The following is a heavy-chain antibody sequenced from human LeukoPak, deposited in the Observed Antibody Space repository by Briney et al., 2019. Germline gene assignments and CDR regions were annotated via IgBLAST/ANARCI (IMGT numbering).Heavy chain of an antibody. CDR2: ISTNGDST. D-gene: IGHD1-26*01. V-gene: IGHV3-64D*06. CDR1: GFTFSTYA. CDR3: VKRASSSGLSGPVYDY. J-gene: IGHJ4*02. Sequence: PGGSLRLSCSASGFTFSTYAMHWVRQAPGKGLEYVSSISTNGDSTFYADSVKGRFTISRDNSKNTLYLQMTSLRAEDTAVYHCVKRASSSGLSGPVYDYWGQGTLVTVSS.